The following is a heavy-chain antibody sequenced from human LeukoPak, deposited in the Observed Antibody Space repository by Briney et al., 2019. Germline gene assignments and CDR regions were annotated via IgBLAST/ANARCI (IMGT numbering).Heavy chain of an antibody. CDR3: ARGVCSSWYEGCWFDP. CDR2: INHSGST. CDR1: GGSFSGYY. D-gene: IGHD6-13*01. Sequence: PSETLSLTCAVYGGSFSGYYWSGIRQPPGKGREWIGEINHSGSTNYNPSLKRRVTISVETCKKQFSLKMSSVTAADTAVYYCARGVCSSWYEGCWFDPWGQGTLVTVSS. J-gene: IGHJ5*02. V-gene: IGHV4-34*01.